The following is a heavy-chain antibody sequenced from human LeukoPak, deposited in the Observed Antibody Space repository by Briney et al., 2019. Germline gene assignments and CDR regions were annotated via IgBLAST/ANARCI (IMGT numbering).Heavy chain of an antibody. CDR3: ASRPSYSSSWYHYYYYYMDV. CDR2: IYHSGST. V-gene: IGHV4-38-2*02. Sequence: SETLSLTCTVPGYSISSGYYWGWIRQPPGKGLEWIGSIYHSGSTYYNPSLKSRVTISVDTSKNQFSLKLSSVTAADTAVYYCASRPSYSSSWYHYYYYYMDVWGKGTTVTVSS. J-gene: IGHJ6*03. D-gene: IGHD6-13*01. CDR1: GYSISSGYY.